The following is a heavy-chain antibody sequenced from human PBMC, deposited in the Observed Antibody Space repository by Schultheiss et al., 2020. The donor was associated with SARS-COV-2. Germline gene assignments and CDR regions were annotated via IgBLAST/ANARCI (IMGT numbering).Heavy chain of an antibody. Sequence: GGSLRLSCAASGFTFSSHAMHWVRQAPGKGLEWVAVVLYDGSKEYYTDSVRGRFTISRDNSNNTLYLQLNSLRTEDTAMYYCARDPRVGLTVGVSFFDYWGQGTLVTVSS. D-gene: IGHD2-8*02. CDR2: VLYDGSKE. CDR3: ARDPRVGLTVGVSFFDY. V-gene: IGHV3-30-3*01. J-gene: IGHJ4*02. CDR1: GFTFSSHA.